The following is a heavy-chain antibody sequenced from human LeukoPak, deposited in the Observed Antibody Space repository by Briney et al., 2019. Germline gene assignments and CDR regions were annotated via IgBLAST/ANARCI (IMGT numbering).Heavy chain of an antibody. CDR3: ARDRRVRGVNPAPHYYYYYMDV. CDR2: IRYDGSNK. V-gene: IGHV3-30*02. Sequence: PGGSLRLSCAASGFTFSSYGMHWVRQAPGKGLEWVAFIRYDGSNKYYADSVKGRFTISRDNSKNTLYLQMNSLRAEDTAVYYCARDRRVRGVNPAPHYYYYYMDVWGKGTTVTISS. J-gene: IGHJ6*03. CDR1: GFTFSSYG. D-gene: IGHD3-10*01.